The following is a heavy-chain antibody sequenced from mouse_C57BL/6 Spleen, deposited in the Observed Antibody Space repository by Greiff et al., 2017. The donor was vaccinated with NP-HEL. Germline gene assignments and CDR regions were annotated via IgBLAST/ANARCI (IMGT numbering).Heavy chain of an antibody. D-gene: IGHD1-1*01. V-gene: IGHV5-12*01. J-gene: IGHJ1*03. CDR2: ISNGGGST. CDR1: GFTFSDYY. Sequence: DVKLVESGGGLVQPGGSLKLSCAASGFTFSDYYMYWVRQTPEKRLEWVAYISNGGGSTYYPDTVKGRFTISRDNAKNTLYLQMSRLKSEDTAMYYCARHSVVARYFDVWGTGTTVTVSS. CDR3: ARHSVVARYFDV.